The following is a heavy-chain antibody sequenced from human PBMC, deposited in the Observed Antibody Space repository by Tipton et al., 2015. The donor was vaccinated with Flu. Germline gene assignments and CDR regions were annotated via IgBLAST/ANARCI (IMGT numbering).Heavy chain of an antibody. CDR2: IKEDGSEK. CDR3: ARDRIVVGIDGPAHDY. CDR1: GFIFSSHW. J-gene: IGHJ4*02. D-gene: IGHD2-21*01. V-gene: IGHV3-7*01. Sequence: SLRLSCAASGFIFSSHWMTWVRQAPGKGLEWVAAIKEDGSEKYYVDSVKGRFTISRDNAENSLYLQMNSLRAEDTAVYYCARDRIVVGIDGPAHDYWGQGTLVTVSS.